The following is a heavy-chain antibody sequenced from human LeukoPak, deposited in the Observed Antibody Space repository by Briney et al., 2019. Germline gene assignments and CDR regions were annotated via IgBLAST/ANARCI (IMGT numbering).Heavy chain of an antibody. J-gene: IGHJ4*02. V-gene: IGHV4-34*01. D-gene: IGHD6-13*01. CDR2: INHSGST. CDR1: GGSFSDYY. Sequence: PSETLSLTCGVYGGSFSDYYWSWIRQPPGKGLEWIGEINHSGSTNYNPSLKSRVTISVDTSKNQFSLKLSSVTAADTAVYYCARDIAGPPTRWGQGTLVTVSS. CDR3: ARDIAGPPTR.